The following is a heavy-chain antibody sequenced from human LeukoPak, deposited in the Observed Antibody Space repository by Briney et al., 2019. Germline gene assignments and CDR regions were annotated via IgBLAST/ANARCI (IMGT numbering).Heavy chain of an antibody. CDR3: TKHTIDY. J-gene: IGHJ4*02. Sequence: GGSLRLSCAASGFTFSDAALHWVRQASGKGLEWVGRIRPKTANYATAYAESGKGRFTISRDDSKNTAYLQMDSLKTEDTAVHYCTKHTIDYWGQGTLVTVSS. CDR1: GFTFSDAA. D-gene: IGHD2-2*01. V-gene: IGHV3-73*01. CDR2: IRPKTANYAT.